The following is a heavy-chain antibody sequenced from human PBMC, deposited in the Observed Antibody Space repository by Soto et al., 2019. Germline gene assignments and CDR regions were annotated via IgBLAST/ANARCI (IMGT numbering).Heavy chain of an antibody. J-gene: IGHJ4*02. Sequence: GGSLRLSCAASGFTFSSYAMSWVRQAPGKGLEWVSAISGSGGSTYYADSVKGRFTISRDNSKNTLYLQMNSLRAEDTAVYYCAKVNGGYSYGQPVFDYWGQGTLVTVSS. CDR2: ISGSGGST. CDR1: GFTFSSYA. V-gene: IGHV3-23*01. D-gene: IGHD5-18*01. CDR3: AKVNGGYSYGQPVFDY.